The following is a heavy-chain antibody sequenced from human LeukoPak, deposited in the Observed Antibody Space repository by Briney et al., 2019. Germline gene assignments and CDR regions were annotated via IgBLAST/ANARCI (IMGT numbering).Heavy chain of an antibody. J-gene: IGHJ5*02. CDR1: GGTFSSYA. Sequence: GASVKVSCKASGGTFSSYAISWVRQAPGQGLEWMGRIIPILGIANYAQKFQGRVTITADKSTSTAYMELSSLRSEDTAVYYCARDQREVAATIWFDPWGQGTLVTVSS. CDR2: IIPILGIA. V-gene: IGHV1-69*04. D-gene: IGHD2-15*01. CDR3: ARDQREVAATIWFDP.